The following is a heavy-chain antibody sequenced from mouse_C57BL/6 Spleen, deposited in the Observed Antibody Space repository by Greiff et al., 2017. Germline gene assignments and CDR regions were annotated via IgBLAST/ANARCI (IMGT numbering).Heavy chain of an antibody. CDR1: GFTFSSYA. V-gene: IGHV5-9-1*02. CDR3: TRLYYGYDGAMDY. D-gene: IGHD2-2*01. CDR2: ISSGGDYI. Sequence: EVKLMESGEGLVKPGGSLKLSCAASGFTFSSYAMSWVRQTPEKRLEWVAYISSGGDYIYYADTVKGRFTISRDNARNTLYLQMSSLKSEDTAMYYCTRLYYGYDGAMDYWGQGTSVTVSS. J-gene: IGHJ4*01.